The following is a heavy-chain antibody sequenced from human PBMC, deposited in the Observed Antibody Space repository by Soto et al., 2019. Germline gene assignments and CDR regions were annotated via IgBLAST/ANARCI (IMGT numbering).Heavy chain of an antibody. J-gene: IGHJ3*02. CDR3: AKVCCLLGATDAFDI. D-gene: IGHD1-26*01. CDR2: ISGSGGST. Sequence: GGSLRLSCAASGFTFSSYAMSWVRQAPGKGLEWVSGISGSGGSTNYADSVKGRFIISRDNSKNTLYLQMSSLRAEDTAVYYCAKVCCLLGATDAFDIWGQGAMVTVSS. CDR1: GFTFSSYA. V-gene: IGHV3-23*01.